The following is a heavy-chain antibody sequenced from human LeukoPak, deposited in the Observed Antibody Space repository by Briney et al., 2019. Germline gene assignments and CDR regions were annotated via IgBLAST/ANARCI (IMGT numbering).Heavy chain of an antibody. Sequence: SVKVSCKASGGTFSGQAISWVRQAPGQGLEWMGGILPIFGTPDYAQKFQGRVTITADESTNTVYMELSSLRSEDTAVYYCARHRVGATTWVFDYWGQGTLVTVAS. CDR2: ILPIFGTP. V-gene: IGHV1-69*13. CDR3: ARHRVGATTWVFDY. D-gene: IGHD1-26*01. J-gene: IGHJ4*02. CDR1: GGTFSGQA.